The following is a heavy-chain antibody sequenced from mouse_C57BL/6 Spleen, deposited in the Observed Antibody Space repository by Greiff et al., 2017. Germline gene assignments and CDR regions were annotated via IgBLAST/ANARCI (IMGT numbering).Heavy chain of an antibody. Sequence: QVQLQQSGAELVRPGASVTLSCKASGYTFTDYEMHWVKQTTVHGLEWIGAIDPETGGTAYNQKFKGKAILTADKSSSTAYMELRSLTSEDSAVYDCKLYGNYVDNYWGQGTTLTVSS. D-gene: IGHD2-10*02. J-gene: IGHJ2*01. CDR2: IDPETGGT. CDR1: GYTFTDYE. V-gene: IGHV1-15*01. CDR3: KLYGNYVDNY.